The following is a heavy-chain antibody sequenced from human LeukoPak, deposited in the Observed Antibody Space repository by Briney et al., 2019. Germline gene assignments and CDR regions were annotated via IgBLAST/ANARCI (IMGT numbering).Heavy chain of an antibody. CDR2: IDSGGRT. CDR1: GFTFNTYS. Sequence: GGSLRLSCAASGFTFNTYSMSWVRQAPGKGLEWVSNIDSGGRTYFADSVKGRFTISRDDSKNTLYLQMSSLRGEDTAVYYCAKTVVSAGWNYFDYWGQGTLVTVSS. D-gene: IGHD3-9*01. J-gene: IGHJ4*02. CDR3: AKTVVSAGWNYFDY. V-gene: IGHV3-23*01.